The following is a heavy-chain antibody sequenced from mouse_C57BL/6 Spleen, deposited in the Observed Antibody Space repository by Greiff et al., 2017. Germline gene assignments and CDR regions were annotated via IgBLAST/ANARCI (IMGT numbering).Heavy chain of an antibody. CDR2: INPYNGGT. CDR1: GYTFTDYY. V-gene: IGHV1-19*01. CDR3: GRGGTIDY. D-gene: IGHD1-3*01. Sequence: VQLKQSGPVLVKPGASVKLSCKASGYTFTDYYMNWVKQSHGKSLEWIGVINPYNGGTSYNEKFKGKATLTVDKSSSTAYMALDSLAAEDSAVENCGRGGTIDYWGQGTTLTVSS. J-gene: IGHJ2*01.